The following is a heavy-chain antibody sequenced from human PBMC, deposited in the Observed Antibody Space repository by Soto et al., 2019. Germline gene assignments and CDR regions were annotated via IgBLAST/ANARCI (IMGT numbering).Heavy chain of an antibody. D-gene: IGHD2-15*01. J-gene: IGHJ5*02. Sequence: LRLSCAASGFTFSSYWMHWVRQAPGKGLVWVSRINPDGSATNYADSVKGRFTISRDNAKNTLYLQMNSLRAEDTAVYYCARELPPDLWGQGTLVTVSS. V-gene: IGHV3-74*01. CDR2: INPDGSAT. CDR1: GFTFSSYW. CDR3: ARELPPDL.